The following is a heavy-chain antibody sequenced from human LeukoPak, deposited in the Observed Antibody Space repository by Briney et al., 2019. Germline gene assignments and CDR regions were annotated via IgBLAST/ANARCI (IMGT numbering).Heavy chain of an antibody. J-gene: IGHJ4*02. V-gene: IGHV3-23*01. CDR1: GFTFSTYA. Sequence: PGGSLRLPCATSGFTFSTYAMTWVRQAPGKGLEWVSSISGSGRSTYYADSVKGRFTVSRDNSRNTLFLQMNSLRVEETAVYYCAKILADSSSGYWGQGTLVTVSS. CDR3: AKILADSSSGY. D-gene: IGHD6-6*01. CDR2: ISGSGRST.